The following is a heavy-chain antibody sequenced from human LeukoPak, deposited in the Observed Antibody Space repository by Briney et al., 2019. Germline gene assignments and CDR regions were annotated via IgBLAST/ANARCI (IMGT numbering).Heavy chain of an antibody. CDR1: GGTFSSYA. J-gene: IGHJ6*04. CDR2: IIPIFGTA. Sequence: SVKVSCRASGGTFSSYAISWVRQAPGQGLEWMGGIIPIFGTANYAQKFQGRVTITADESTSTAYMELSSLRSEDTAVYYCASSNEPAATDYYYYGMDVWGKGTTVTVSS. V-gene: IGHV1-69*13. D-gene: IGHD2-2*01. CDR3: ASSNEPAATDYYYYGMDV.